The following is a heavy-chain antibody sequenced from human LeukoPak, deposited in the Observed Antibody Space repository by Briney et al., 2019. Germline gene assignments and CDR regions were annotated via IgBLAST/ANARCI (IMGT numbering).Heavy chain of an antibody. V-gene: IGHV5-51*01. CDR2: IYPGDSDT. CDR1: GYSFTSYW. D-gene: IGHD3-10*01. CDR3: ARRYYYGSGSSYFDY. Sequence: GESLKISFQGSGYSFTSYWIGWVRPMPGKGLEWMGIIYPGDSDTRYSPSFQGQVTISADKSISTAYLQWSSLKASDTAMYYCARRYYYGSGSSYFDYWGQGTLVTVSS. J-gene: IGHJ4*02.